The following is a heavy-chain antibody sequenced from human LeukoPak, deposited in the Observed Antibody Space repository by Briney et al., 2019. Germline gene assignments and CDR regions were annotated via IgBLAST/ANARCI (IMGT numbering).Heavy chain of an antibody. CDR1: GFTVSSNY. Sequence: GGSLRLSCAASGFTVSSNYMGWVRQAPGQGLEWVSVIYTGGNTYYAESVKDRFTISRDNSRNTMNLQMNGLKAEDTALYYCARKSGSYLEWGQGTLVTVSS. CDR3: ARKSGSYLE. CDR2: IYTGGNT. V-gene: IGHV3-53*01. D-gene: IGHD1-26*01. J-gene: IGHJ4*02.